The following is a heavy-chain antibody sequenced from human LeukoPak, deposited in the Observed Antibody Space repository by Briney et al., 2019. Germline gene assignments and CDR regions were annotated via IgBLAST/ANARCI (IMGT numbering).Heavy chain of an antibody. V-gene: IGHV4-59*01. CDR1: GGSISSYY. CDR2: IYYSGST. J-gene: IGHJ6*02. Sequence: SETLSLTCTVSGGSISSYYWSWIRQPPGKGLEWIGYIYYSGSTNYNPSLKSRVTISVDTSKNQFSLKLSSVTAADTAVYYCARGSLSSWNYYGMDVWGQGTTVTVSS. D-gene: IGHD6-13*01. CDR3: ARGSLSSWNYYGMDV.